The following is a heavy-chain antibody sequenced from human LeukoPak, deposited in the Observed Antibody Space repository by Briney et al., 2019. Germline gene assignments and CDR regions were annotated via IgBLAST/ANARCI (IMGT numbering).Heavy chain of an antibody. J-gene: IGHJ5*02. D-gene: IGHD2-2*01. CDR3: ARDPFCSSSTGCYFEDWFDP. CDR1: GFEFADYD. CDR2: ITWTGDKA. V-gene: IGHV3-20*04. Sequence: GGPLRLSCTASGFEFADYDMSWGRQVPGEGLGCVSGITWTGDKAGYADSVRGRFAISRGNTKKSLYLQMSSLRAEDTALYSCARDPFCSSSTGCYFEDWFDPWGPGTLVTVSS.